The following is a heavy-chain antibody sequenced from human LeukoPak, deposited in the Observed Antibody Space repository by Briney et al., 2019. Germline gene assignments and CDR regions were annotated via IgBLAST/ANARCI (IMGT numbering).Heavy chain of an antibody. CDR3: AKDSNESLDY. D-gene: IGHD2-2*01. CDR2: IWYDGSNK. J-gene: IGHJ4*02. V-gene: IGHV3-33*06. CDR1: GFTFSSYG. Sequence: GRSLRLSCVASGFTFSSYGMHWVRQAPGKGLEWVAVIWYDGSNKNCADSVKGRFTISRDNSKNTLYLQMHSLRAEDTAVYYCAKDSNESLDYWGQGTLVTVSS.